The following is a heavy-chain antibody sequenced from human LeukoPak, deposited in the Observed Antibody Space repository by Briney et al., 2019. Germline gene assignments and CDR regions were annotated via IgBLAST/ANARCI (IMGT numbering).Heavy chain of an antibody. CDR3: ARGYCSSTSCYAWFDP. D-gene: IGHD2-2*01. Sequence: ASVKVSCKASGYTFTGYYMHWVRQAPGQGLEWMGWINPNSGGTNYAQDFHGRVTMTRDTSISTAYMELSRLRSDDTAVYYCARGYCSSTSCYAWFDPWGQGTLVTVSS. J-gene: IGHJ5*02. CDR2: INPNSGGT. CDR1: GYTFTGYY. V-gene: IGHV1-2*02.